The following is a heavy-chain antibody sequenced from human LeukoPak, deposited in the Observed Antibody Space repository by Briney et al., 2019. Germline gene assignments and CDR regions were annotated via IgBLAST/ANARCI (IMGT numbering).Heavy chain of an antibody. CDR3: ARGRGQSPSPPHFDY. V-gene: IGHV4-34*01. J-gene: IGHJ4*02. CDR1: GGSSSGYY. CDR2: INHSGST. Sequence: SETLSLTCAVYGGSSSGYYWSWIRQPPGKGLEWIGEINHSGSTNYNPSLKSRVTISVDTSKNQFSLKLSSVTAADTAVYYCARGRGQSPSPPHFDYWGQGTLVTVSS.